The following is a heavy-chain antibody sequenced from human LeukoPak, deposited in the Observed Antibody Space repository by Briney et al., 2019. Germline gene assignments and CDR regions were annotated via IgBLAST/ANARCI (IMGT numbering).Heavy chain of an antibody. D-gene: IGHD3-10*01. CDR3: ARMKALWFPLDY. CDR1: GGSISNYY. V-gene: IGHV4-59*08. Sequence: PSETLSLTCTVSGGSISNYYWSWIRQPPGKGLEWIGYIYYSGSTNYNPSLKSRVTISVDTSKNQFSLKLSSVTAADTAVYYCARMKALWFPLDYWGQGTLVTVSS. CDR2: IYYSGST. J-gene: IGHJ4*02.